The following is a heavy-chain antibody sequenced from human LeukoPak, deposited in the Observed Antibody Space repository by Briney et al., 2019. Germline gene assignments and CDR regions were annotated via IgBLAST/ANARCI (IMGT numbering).Heavy chain of an antibody. CDR1: GFTFSSYE. V-gene: IGHV3-48*03. CDR3: ARRLRRNYFDY. D-gene: IGHD4-17*01. Sequence: QSGGSLRLSCAASGFTFSSYEMNWVRQAPGKGLEWVSYISSSGSTICYADSVKGRFTISRDNAKNSLYLQMNSLRAEDTAVYYCARRLRRNYFDYWGQGTLVTVSS. J-gene: IGHJ4*02. CDR2: ISSSGSTI.